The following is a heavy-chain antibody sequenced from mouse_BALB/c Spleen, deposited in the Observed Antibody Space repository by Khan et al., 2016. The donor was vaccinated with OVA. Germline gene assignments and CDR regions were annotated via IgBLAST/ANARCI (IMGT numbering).Heavy chain of an antibody. CDR1: GYTLTSYW. J-gene: IGHJ2*01. D-gene: IGHD2-1*01. CDR3: ARLLINFDY. V-gene: IGHV1S81*02. CDR2: INPSNGRT. Sequence: QVQLKESGAELVNPGASVNLSCKASGYTLTSYWMHWVKQRPGQGLEWIGEINPSNGRTNYNEKFKRKATLTVDKSSSTAYMQRSSPTSEDSAVYYCARLLINFDYWGQGTTLTVSS.